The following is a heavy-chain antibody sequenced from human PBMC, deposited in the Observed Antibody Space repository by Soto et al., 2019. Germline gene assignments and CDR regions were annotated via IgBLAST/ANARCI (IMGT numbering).Heavy chain of an antibody. Sequence: QVQLVQSGAEVKKPGASVKVSCKASGYTFTGYYMHWVRQAPGQGLEWMGWINPNSGGTNYAQKFQGRVTMTRDTSISTAYMELSRLRSDVTAVYYCARTLALAGYYYYYSIDGRGQGTTVTVSS. CDR1: GYTFTGYY. V-gene: IGHV1-2*02. D-gene: IGHD6-19*01. CDR2: INPNSGGT. CDR3: ARTLALAGYYYYYSIDG. J-gene: IGHJ6*02.